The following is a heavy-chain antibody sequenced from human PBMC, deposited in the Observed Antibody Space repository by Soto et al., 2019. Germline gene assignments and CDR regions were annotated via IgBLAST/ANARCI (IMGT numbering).Heavy chain of an antibody. D-gene: IGHD6-13*01. J-gene: IGHJ5*02. CDR1: GGSFSGYY. Sequence: KTSETLSLTCAVYGGSFSGYYWSWIRQPPGKGLEWIGEINHSGSTNYNPSLKSRVTISVDTSKNQFSLKLSSVTAADTAVYYCARGGGAAAGKYNWFDPWGQGTLVTVSS. V-gene: IGHV4-34*01. CDR2: INHSGST. CDR3: ARGGGAAAGKYNWFDP.